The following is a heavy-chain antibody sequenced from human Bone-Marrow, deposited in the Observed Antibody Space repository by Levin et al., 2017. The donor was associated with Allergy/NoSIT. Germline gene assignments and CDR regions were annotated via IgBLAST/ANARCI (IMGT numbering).Heavy chain of an antibody. CDR3: ARQAPLGYKFGWGWFDP. CDR2: IINVYGTT. Sequence: KISCKTSGGTFSSDVISWVREAPGQGLEWMGGIINVYGTTKYAQKFQGRVTITADGSTSTAYMELNSLRPEDTAGYYCARQAPLGYKFGWGWFDPWGQGTLITVSS. D-gene: IGHD5-18*01. J-gene: IGHJ5*02. V-gene: IGHV1-69*01. CDR1: GGTFSSDV.